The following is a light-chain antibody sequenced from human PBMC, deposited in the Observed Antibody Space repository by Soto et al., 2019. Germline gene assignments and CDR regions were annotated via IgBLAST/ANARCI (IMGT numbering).Light chain of an antibody. CDR2: EVS. Sequence: QSALTQPASVSGSPGQSITISCTGTSSDVGEYNYVSWYQQHPGKVPKLIIYEVSGRPSGVSDRFSGSKSGNTASLTISGLRAEDEADYYCSSYTTTATVVFGGGTKVIVL. V-gene: IGLV2-14*01. J-gene: IGLJ2*01. CDR3: SSYTTTATVV. CDR1: SSDVGEYNY.